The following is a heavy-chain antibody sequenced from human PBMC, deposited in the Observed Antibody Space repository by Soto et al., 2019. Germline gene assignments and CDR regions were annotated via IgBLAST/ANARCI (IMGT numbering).Heavy chain of an antibody. J-gene: IGHJ3*02. CDR1: GYTFTSYY. CDR2: INPSGGST. D-gene: IGHD3-22*01. Sequence: ASVKVSCKSSGYTFTSYYMHCVRQAPGQGLDWMGIINPSGGSTSYAQKFQGRVTMTRDTSTSTVYMELSSLRSEDTAVYYCARVAIYYDSSGSILTRGAFDIWGQGTMVTVSS. V-gene: IGHV1-46*01. CDR3: ARVAIYYDSSGSILTRGAFDI.